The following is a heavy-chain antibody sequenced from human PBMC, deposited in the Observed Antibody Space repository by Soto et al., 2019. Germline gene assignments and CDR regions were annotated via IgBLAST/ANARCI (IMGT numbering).Heavy chain of an antibody. CDR3: AHRRMPVSLHYYYYGMDV. J-gene: IGHJ6*02. Sequence: XSVKVSCKASGYPFTSYGINWGRQAPGQGLEWMGWMSPDNGNTGYAQKFQCRVTMTRNTSISTAYMELRSLRSEDTAVYYCAHRRMPVSLHYYYYGMDVWGQGTTVTVSS. V-gene: IGHV1-8*02. D-gene: IGHD2-2*01. CDR1: GYPFTSYG. CDR2: MSPDNGNT.